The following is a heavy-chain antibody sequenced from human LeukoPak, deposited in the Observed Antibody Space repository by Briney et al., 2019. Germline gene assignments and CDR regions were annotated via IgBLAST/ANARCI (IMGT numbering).Heavy chain of an antibody. Sequence: GASLQISCKASGYTFTGYYMHWVRQAPGQGLEWMGWINPNSGGTNYAQKFQGRVTMTRDTSISTAYMELSRLRSDDTAVYYCARSYYDSSAYYYYMDVWGKGTTVTVSS. J-gene: IGHJ6*03. CDR2: INPNSGGT. V-gene: IGHV1-2*02. D-gene: IGHD3-22*01. CDR3: ARSYYDSSAYYYYMDV. CDR1: GYTFTGYY.